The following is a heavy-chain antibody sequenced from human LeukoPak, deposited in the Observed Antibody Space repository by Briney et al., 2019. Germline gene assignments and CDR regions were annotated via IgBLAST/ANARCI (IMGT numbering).Heavy chain of an antibody. CDR1: GYSFTSYN. D-gene: IGHD5-24*01. CDR3: ARVRDGYNDAYDI. J-gene: IGHJ3*02. Sequence: ASVKVSCKTSGYSFTSYNLHWVRQAPGQRLEWMGIINPSGGNANYAQKFQGRVTMTRDTSTSTVYMELSSLKSEDTAVYYCARVRDGYNDAYDIWGQGTMVTVSS. CDR2: INPSGGNA. V-gene: IGHV1-46*01.